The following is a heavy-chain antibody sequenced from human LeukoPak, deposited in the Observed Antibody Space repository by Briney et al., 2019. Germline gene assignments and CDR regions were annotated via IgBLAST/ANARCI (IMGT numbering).Heavy chain of an antibody. CDR1: GGSISSSTYY. J-gene: IGHJ2*01. Sequence: KPSETLSLTCSVSGGSISSSTYYWGWIRQPPGKGLEWIGNIYNSGSTYYNPSLKSRVTISVDTSKNQFSLKLSSVTAADTAVYYCARLPYSSSWIYYWYFDLWGRGPLVTVSS. CDR2: IYNSGST. D-gene: IGHD6-13*01. CDR3: ARLPYSSSWIYYWYFDL. V-gene: IGHV4-39*07.